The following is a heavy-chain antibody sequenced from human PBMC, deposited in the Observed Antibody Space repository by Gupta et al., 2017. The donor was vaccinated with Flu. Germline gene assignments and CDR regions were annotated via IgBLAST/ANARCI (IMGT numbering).Heavy chain of an antibody. CDR2: IYDTGDT. D-gene: IGHD3-10*01. V-gene: IGHV4-39*01. Sequence: TYYWAWSRQPPGKRLEWLGTIYDTGDTYYNPSLKSRVTMSVDTSRNQVSLRMSSGTAPDTAVYLCARRGGNNSGEPHECDFWGRGTLVTVSS. CDR1: TYY. CDR3: ARRGGNNSGEPHECDF. J-gene: IGHJ4*02.